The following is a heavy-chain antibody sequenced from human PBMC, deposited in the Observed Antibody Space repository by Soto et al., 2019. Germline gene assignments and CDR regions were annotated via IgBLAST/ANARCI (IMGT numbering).Heavy chain of an antibody. CDR1: GFTFSSYW. J-gene: IGHJ6*03. CDR3: ARFRGNVYCSSTSCYGSRFYYYYMDV. V-gene: IGHV3-74*01. Sequence: EVQLVESGGGLVQPGGSLRLSCAASGFTFSSYWMHWVRQAPGKGLVWVSRINSEGSSTSYADSVKGRFTISRDNAKNTLYLQMNSLRAEDTAVYYCARFRGNVYCSSTSCYGSRFYYYYMDVWGKGTTVTVSS. D-gene: IGHD2-2*01. CDR2: INSEGSST.